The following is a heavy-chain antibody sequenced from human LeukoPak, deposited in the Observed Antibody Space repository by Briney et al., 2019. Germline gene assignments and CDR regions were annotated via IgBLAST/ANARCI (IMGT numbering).Heavy chain of an antibody. CDR2: ISNTGDII. J-gene: IGHJ6*03. V-gene: IGHV3-48*03. CDR3: AKDATAAVGTVYMDV. CDR1: GFTFSNYE. Sequence: GGSLRLSCAASGFTFSNYEMNWVRQAPGKGLEWISHISNTGDIIHYADSVEGRFTISRDNAKNSLYLQMNSLRAEDTAVYYCAKDATAAVGTVYMDVWGKGTTVTISS. D-gene: IGHD6-13*01.